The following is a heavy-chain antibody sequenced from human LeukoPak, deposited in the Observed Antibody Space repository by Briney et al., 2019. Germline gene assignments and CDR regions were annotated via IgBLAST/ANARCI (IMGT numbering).Heavy chain of an antibody. D-gene: IGHD2-21*02. CDR2: IYYSGST. CDR1: GGSISSYY. CDR3: ARAWRGSGVTAIPFFDY. Sequence: SSETLFLTCTVSGGSISSYYWSWIRQPPGKGLEWIGYIYYSGSTNYNPSLKSRVTISVDTSKNQFSLKLSSVTAADTAVYYCARAWRGSGVTAIPFFDYWGQGTLVTVSS. V-gene: IGHV4-59*08. J-gene: IGHJ4*02.